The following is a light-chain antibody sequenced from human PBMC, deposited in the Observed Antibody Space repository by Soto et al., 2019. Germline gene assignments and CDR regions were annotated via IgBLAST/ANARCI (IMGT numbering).Light chain of an antibody. V-gene: IGKV2-28*01. J-gene: IGKJ4*01. Sequence: DIVMTQSPLSLPVTPGEPASISCRSSQSLLHSNGYNYLGWFLQKPGQSPQLLIYLGSGRASGVPDRFSGSGSGTDFTLKISRVEAEDVAVYYCMQVLQTPLTFGGGTKVEIK. CDR3: MQVLQTPLT. CDR1: QSLLHSNGYNY. CDR2: LGS.